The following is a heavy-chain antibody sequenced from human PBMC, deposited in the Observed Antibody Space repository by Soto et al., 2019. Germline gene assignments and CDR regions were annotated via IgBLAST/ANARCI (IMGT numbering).Heavy chain of an antibody. CDR1: GFTFSSYG. Sequence: QVQLVESGGGVVQPGRSLRLSCAASGFTFSSYGMHWVRQAPGKGLEWVAVISYDGSYKYYADSVKGRFTISRDNSKNPLYLQMNSLRAEDKAVYYCAKWNGGFDYWGQGTLVTVSS. V-gene: IGHV3-30*18. J-gene: IGHJ4*02. CDR3: AKWNGGFDY. CDR2: ISYDGSYK. D-gene: IGHD3-16*01.